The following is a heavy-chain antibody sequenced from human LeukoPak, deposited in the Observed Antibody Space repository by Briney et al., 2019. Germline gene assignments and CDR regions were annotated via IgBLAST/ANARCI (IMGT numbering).Heavy chain of an antibody. J-gene: IGHJ5*02. CDR1: GFTFSRHW. CDR2: IKQDGSEK. V-gene: IGHV3-7*01. CDR3: ARDGKDFWSHSWFDP. D-gene: IGHD3-3*01. Sequence: GGSLRLSCAASGFTFSRHWMSWVRQAPGKGLEWVASIKQDGSEKYYVDSVKGRFAISRDNAKNSLYLQMNSLRAEDTAVYYCARDGKDFWSHSWFDPWGQGTLVTVSS.